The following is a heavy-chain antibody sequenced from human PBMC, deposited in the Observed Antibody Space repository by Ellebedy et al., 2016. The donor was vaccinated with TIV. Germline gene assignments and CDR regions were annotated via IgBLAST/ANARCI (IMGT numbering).Heavy chain of an antibody. Sequence: MPSETLSLTCTVSGDSITSSTYLWGWIRQPPGKGLEGIATIHDRGTTYYNPSLKGPVTISVDTSKNQFSLRLNSVTAADTAIYYCARAIHFDWLLPPAFDYWGRGALVTVSS. CDR2: IHDRGTT. V-gene: IGHV4-39*07. D-gene: IGHD3-9*01. CDR1: GDSITSSTYL. CDR3: ARAIHFDWLLPPAFDY. J-gene: IGHJ4*02.